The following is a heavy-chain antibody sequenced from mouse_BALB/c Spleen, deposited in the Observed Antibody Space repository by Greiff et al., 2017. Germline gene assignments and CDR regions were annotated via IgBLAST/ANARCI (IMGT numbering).Heavy chain of an antibody. CDR3: ARRWTTATAMDY. V-gene: IGHV5-6-5*01. D-gene: IGHD1-2*01. CDR2: ISSGGST. CDR1: GFTFSSYA. Sequence: DVQLVESGGGLVKPGGSLKLSCAASGFTFSSYAMSWVRQTPEKRLEWVASISSGGSTYYPDSVKGRFTISRDNARNILYLQMSSLRSEDTAMYYCARRWTTATAMDYWGQGTSVTVSS. J-gene: IGHJ4*01.